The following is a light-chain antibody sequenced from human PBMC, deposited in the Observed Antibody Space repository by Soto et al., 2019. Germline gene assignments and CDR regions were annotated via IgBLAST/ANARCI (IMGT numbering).Light chain of an antibody. Sequence: IQMTQSPSTLSASLGYRLTTTCXASQSISSYLNWYQQKPGKAPKLLIYAASSLQSGVPSRFSGSGSGTDFTLTISSLQPEDFATYYCQQSYSTSITFGQGTRLEI. J-gene: IGKJ5*01. CDR2: AAS. CDR3: QQSYSTSIT. CDR1: QSISSY. V-gene: IGKV1-39*01.